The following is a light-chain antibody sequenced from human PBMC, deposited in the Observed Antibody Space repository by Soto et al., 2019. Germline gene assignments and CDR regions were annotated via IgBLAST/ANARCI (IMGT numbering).Light chain of an antibody. V-gene: IGKV3-20*01. Sequence: EIWVTPSPGTLPLSPGERATLSCRAIQSVSSSYLAWYQQKPGQAPSLLIYDTSSRATGIPDRLSGSGSGTDFTLATSRLEPEDLEVYYCEQCGRSASFGQGTKVELK. CDR1: QSVSSSY. CDR3: EQCGRSAS. CDR2: DTS. J-gene: IGKJ1*01.